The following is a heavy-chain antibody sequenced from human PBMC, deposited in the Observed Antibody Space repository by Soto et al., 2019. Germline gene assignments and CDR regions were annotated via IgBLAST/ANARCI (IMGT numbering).Heavy chain of an antibody. CDR2: ISYDGSNK. J-gene: IGHJ4*02. V-gene: IGHV3-30-3*01. CDR1: GFTFSSYA. CDR3: ARLYSSGCLDY. D-gene: IGHD6-19*01. Sequence: QVQLVESGGGVVQPGRSLRLSCAASGFTFSSYAMHWVRQAPGKGLEWVAVISYDGSNKYYADSVKGRFTISRDNSKNTLYLQMNSLRAEDTAVYYCARLYSSGCLDYWGQGTLVTVSS.